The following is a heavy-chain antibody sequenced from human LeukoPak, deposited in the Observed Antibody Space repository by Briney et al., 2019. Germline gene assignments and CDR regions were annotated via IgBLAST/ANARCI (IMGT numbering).Heavy chain of an antibody. V-gene: IGHV3-33*01. D-gene: IGHD6-13*01. CDR2: IWYDGSNK. CDR1: GFTFSSYG. CDR3: ARDPSRPYSSSWLDY. Sequence: GGSLRLSCAASGFTFSSYGMHWVRQAPGKGLEWVAVIWYDGSNKHYADSVKGRFTISRDNSKNTLYLQMNSLRAEDTAVYYCARDPSRPYSSSWLDYWGQGTLVTVSS. J-gene: IGHJ4*02.